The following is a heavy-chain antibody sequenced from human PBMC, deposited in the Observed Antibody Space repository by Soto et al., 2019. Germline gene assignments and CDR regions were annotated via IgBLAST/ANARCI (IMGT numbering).Heavy chain of an antibody. J-gene: IGHJ6*03. V-gene: IGHV4-59*08. CDR2: IYYSGST. Sequence: SETLSLTCTVSGGSISSYYGSWIRQPPGKGLEWIGYIYYSGSTNYNPSLKSRVTISVDTSKNQFSLKLSSVTAADTAVYYCASASSKYYDFWSGYYTSGYMDVWGKGTTVTVSS. D-gene: IGHD3-3*01. CDR1: GGSISSYY. CDR3: ASASSKYYDFWSGYYTSGYMDV.